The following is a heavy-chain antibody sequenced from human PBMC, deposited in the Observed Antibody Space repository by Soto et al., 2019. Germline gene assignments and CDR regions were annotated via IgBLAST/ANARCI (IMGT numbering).Heavy chain of an antibody. Sequence: GGSLRLSCAASGFSFSSYSMNWVRQAPGKGLEWLSYISSTSSTIYYADSVKGRFIISRDNAKKSLYLQMNSLRAEDTAVYYCASDCSGGICYLNYYYYMDVWGKGTTVTVSS. J-gene: IGHJ6*03. CDR2: ISSTSSTI. CDR3: ASDCSGGICYLNYYYYMDV. V-gene: IGHV3-48*01. CDR1: GFSFSSYS. D-gene: IGHD2-15*01.